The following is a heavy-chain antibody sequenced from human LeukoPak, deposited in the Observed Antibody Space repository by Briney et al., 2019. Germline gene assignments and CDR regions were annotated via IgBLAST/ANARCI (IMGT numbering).Heavy chain of an antibody. Sequence: SETLFLTCTVSGGSVSNYYWNWIRQPAGKGLEWIGRIYNCGSTNYNPSLESRVSISLDRSKNQFSLKLTSVTDADTAVYYFAKAISMDFEYWGQGTLVTVSS. CDR1: GGSVSNYY. D-gene: IGHD2/OR15-2a*01. V-gene: IGHV4-4*07. J-gene: IGHJ4*02. CDR2: IYNCGST. CDR3: AKAISMDFEY.